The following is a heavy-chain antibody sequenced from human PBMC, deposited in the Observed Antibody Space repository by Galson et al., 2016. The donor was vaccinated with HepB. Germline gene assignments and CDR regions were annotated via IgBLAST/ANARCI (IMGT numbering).Heavy chain of an antibody. CDR2: VFSGGST. CDR1: GGSISSSSYY. D-gene: IGHD3-16*01. Sequence: LSLTCTVSGGSISSSSYYWGWIRQPPGKGLEWIGSVFSGGSTSSNPSLGSRVTISVDTSSNPFSLRLTSVTAADTAVYYCARGAYGGWGQGTLVTVSS. V-gene: IGHV4-39*02. CDR3: ARGAYGG. J-gene: IGHJ4*02.